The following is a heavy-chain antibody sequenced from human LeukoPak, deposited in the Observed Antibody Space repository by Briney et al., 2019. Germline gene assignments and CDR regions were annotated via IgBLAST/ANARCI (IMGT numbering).Heavy chain of an antibody. CDR3: ARGLYYGIVGAPFDY. Sequence: SSETLSLTCTVSGVSISSYYWSWIRQPPGKGLEWIGYIYYSGSTNYNPSLKSRVTISVDTSKNQFSLKLSSVTAADTAVYYCARGLYYGIVGAPFDYWGQGTLVTVSS. D-gene: IGHD1-26*01. J-gene: IGHJ4*02. CDR1: GVSISSYY. CDR2: IYYSGST. V-gene: IGHV4-59*08.